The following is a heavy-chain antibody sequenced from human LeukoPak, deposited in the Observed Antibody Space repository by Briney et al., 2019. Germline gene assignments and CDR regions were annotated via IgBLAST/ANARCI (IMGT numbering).Heavy chain of an antibody. D-gene: IGHD3-22*01. CDR2: ISAYNGNT. V-gene: IGHV1-18*01. J-gene: IGHJ4*02. CDR3: ARDGGMYYYDSSGYLFDY. CDR1: GYTFTSYG. Sequence: ASVKVSCKASGYTFTSYGISWVRQAPGQGLEWMGWISAYNGNTNYAQKLQGRVTMTTDTSTSTAYMELRSLRSEDTAVYYCARDGGMYYYDSSGYLFDYWGQGTLVTVSS.